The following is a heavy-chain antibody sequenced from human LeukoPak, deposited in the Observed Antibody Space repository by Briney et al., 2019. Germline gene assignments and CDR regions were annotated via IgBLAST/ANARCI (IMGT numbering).Heavy chain of an antibody. Sequence: ASVKVSCKASGYTFTGHYMFWVRQAPGQGLEWMGWVNPNSGGTNYAQKFQGRVTMTTDTSISTGYMKLSSLRSDDTAVYYCATYYLDTSARDWGQGTLVTVSS. D-gene: IGHD3-22*01. CDR3: ATYYLDTSARD. J-gene: IGHJ4*02. CDR2: VNPNSGGT. CDR1: GYTFTGHY. V-gene: IGHV1-2*02.